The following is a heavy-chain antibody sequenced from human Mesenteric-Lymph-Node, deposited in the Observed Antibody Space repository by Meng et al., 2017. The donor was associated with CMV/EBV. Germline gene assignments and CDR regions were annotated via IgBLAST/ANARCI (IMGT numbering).Heavy chain of an antibody. J-gene: IGHJ4*02. Sequence: GESLKISCVASEFTFSSYAMTWVRQAPGKGLEWVANINQDGSEKYYVDSVKGRFTISRDNAKNSLYLQMNSLGAEDSAVYYCANTVVAGFGGVDYWGQGTLVTVSS. CDR1: EFTFSSYA. D-gene: IGHD6-19*01. CDR2: INQDGSEK. V-gene: IGHV3-7*01. CDR3: ANTVVAGFGGVDY.